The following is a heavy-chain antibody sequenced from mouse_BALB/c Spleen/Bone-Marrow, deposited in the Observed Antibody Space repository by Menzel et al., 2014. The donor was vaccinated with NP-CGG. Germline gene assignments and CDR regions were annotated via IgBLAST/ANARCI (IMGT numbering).Heavy chain of an antibody. CDR1: GYAFTDYL. CDR2: INPGSGST. Sequence: VQLQQSGAELVRPGTSVKVSCKASGYAFTDYLMEWLKQRPGQGLEWIGVINPGSGSTNYSEKFKDKATLTADTSSNTAYMQLSSLTSDDSAVYFCARYDGYLDYWGQGTTLTVSS. V-gene: IGHV1-54*01. J-gene: IGHJ2*01. CDR3: ARYDGYLDY. D-gene: IGHD2-3*01.